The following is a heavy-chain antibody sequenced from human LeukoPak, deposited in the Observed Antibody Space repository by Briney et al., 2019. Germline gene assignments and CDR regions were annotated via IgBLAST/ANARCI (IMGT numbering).Heavy chain of an antibody. V-gene: IGHV3-7*01. J-gene: IGHJ4*02. CDR2: IKNDGAVK. D-gene: IGHD6-13*01. CDR1: GFTFSYHW. CDR3: AKARVGAAAGFFDY. Sequence: GGSLRLSCAASGFTFSYHWMTWVRQAPGKGLEWVANIKNDGAVKNYVDSVKGRFTISRDNAKNSLYLQMNGLRAEDTAVYYCAKARVGAAAGFFDYWGQGTLVTVSS.